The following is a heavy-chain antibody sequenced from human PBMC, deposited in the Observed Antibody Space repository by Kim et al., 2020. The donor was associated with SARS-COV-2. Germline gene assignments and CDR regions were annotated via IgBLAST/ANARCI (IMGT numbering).Heavy chain of an antibody. CDR2: IYYSGST. V-gene: IGHV4-39*01. D-gene: IGHD3-3*01. J-gene: IGHJ5*02. CDR3: ARHVLRFLDWRNWVDP. CDR1: GGSISSSSYY. Sequence: SETLSLTCTVSGGSISSSSYYWGWIRQPPGKGLEWIGSIYYSGSTYYNPSLKSRVTISVDTSKNQFSLKLRSVPAADTAVYYCARHVLRFLDWRNWVDP.